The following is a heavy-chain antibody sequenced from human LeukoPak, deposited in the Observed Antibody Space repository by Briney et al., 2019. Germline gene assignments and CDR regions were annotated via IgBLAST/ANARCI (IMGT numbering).Heavy chain of an antibody. J-gene: IGHJ4*02. CDR1: DGSISGNY. CDR3: ARTRSSGTCDY. Sequence: SETLSLTCTVSDGSISGNYWSWIRQPPGKGLQWIGYIYYSGSTNYSPSLKSRVTISVDVSKNQFSLKLNSVTAADTAVYYCARTRSSGTCDYWGQGTLVTVSS. CDR2: IYYSGST. V-gene: IGHV4-59*01. D-gene: IGHD1-26*01.